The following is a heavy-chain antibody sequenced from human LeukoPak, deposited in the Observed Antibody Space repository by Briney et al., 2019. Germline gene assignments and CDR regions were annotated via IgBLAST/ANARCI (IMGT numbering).Heavy chain of an antibody. Sequence: ASVKVSCKASGYTFTGYYMHWVRQAPGQGLEWMGWISPNSGGTNYAQKFQGRVTMTRDTSISTAYMELSRLRSDDTAVYYCARALLLWFGHDAFVIWGQGTMVTVSS. V-gene: IGHV1-2*02. J-gene: IGHJ3*02. CDR1: GYTFTGYY. CDR3: ARALLLWFGHDAFVI. CDR2: ISPNSGGT. D-gene: IGHD3-10*01.